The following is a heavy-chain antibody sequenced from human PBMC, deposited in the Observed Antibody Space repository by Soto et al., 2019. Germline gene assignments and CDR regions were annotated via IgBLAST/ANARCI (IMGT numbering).Heavy chain of an antibody. D-gene: IGHD5-12*01. J-gene: IGHJ4*02. CDR1: GGSISSGGYY. V-gene: IGHV4-31*03. CDR2: IYYSGST. Sequence: SETLSLTCTVSGGSISSGGYYWSWIRQHPGKGLEWIGYIYYSGSTYYNPSLMSRVTISVDTSKNQFSLKLSSVTAADTAVYYCARGARRWLQGYYFGYWGQGTLVTVSS. CDR3: ARGARRWLQGYYFGY.